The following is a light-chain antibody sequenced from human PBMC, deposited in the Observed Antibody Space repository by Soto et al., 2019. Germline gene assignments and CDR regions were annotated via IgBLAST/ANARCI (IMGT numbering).Light chain of an antibody. CDR1: QGISSY. Sequence: DIQLTQSPSFLSASVGDRVTITCRASQGISSYLAWYQQKPGKAPKLLIYGASTLHSGVPSRFSGSGSGTEFTLTISSLQPEDFATYYCQQLNSYPFTFGQGTKLEI. V-gene: IGKV1-9*01. CDR3: QQLNSYPFT. J-gene: IGKJ2*01. CDR2: GAS.